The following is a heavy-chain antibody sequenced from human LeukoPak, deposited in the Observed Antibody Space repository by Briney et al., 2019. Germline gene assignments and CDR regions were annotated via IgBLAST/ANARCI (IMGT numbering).Heavy chain of an antibody. CDR1: GGFINRYY. V-gene: IGHV4-59*01. CDR2: IFYSGST. Sequence: SETLSLTCTVSGGFINRYYWSWIRQPPGKGLEWIGYIFYSGSTNYKPSLKSRVTISVDTSKNQFSLKLSSVTAADTAVYYCARGRSSGYDPFDYWGQGTLVTVSS. J-gene: IGHJ4*02. CDR3: ARGRSSGYDPFDY. D-gene: IGHD5-12*01.